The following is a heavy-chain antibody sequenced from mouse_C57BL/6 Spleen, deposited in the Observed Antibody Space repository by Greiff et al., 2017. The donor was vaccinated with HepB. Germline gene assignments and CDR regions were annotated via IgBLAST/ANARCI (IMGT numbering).Heavy chain of an antibody. D-gene: IGHD2-4*01. CDR2: ISSGSSTI. CDR1: GFTFSDYG. CDR3: ARVYYDYDGWYFDV. V-gene: IGHV5-17*01. Sequence: DVKLVESGGGLVKPGGSLKLSCAASGFTFSDYGMHWVRQAPEKGLEWVAYISSGSSTIYYADTVKGRFTISRDNAKNTLFLQMTSLMSEDTAMYYCARVYYDYDGWYFDVWGTGTTVTVSS. J-gene: IGHJ1*03.